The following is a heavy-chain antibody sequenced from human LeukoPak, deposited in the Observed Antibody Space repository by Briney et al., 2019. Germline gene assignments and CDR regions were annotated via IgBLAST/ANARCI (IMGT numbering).Heavy chain of an antibody. D-gene: IGHD6-19*01. CDR2: IRWDGGST. V-gene: IGHV3-20*04. CDR3: ARDSGWLGGEFDY. J-gene: IGHJ4*02. CDR1: GFTFDNYT. Sequence: GGSLRLSCAASGFTFDNYTMHWVRQAPGKGLEWVSLIRWDGGSTGYADSVKGRFTISRDNAKNSLYLQMNSLRAEDTALYYCARDSGWLGGEFDYWGQGTLVTVSS.